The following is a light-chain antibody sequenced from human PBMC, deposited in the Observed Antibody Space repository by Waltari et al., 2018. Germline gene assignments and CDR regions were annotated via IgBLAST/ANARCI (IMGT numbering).Light chain of an antibody. CDR1: QRSTKRY. CDR2: GAS. J-gene: IGKJ2*01. CDR3: QQYGSSILYT. Sequence: RGTPSCQASQRSTKRYLAGYQQKPGQAPRLLIYGASSRAAGIPDRFSGSGSGTDFTLTISRLEPEDFAVYYCQQYGSSILYTFGQGTKLEIK. V-gene: IGKV3-20*01.